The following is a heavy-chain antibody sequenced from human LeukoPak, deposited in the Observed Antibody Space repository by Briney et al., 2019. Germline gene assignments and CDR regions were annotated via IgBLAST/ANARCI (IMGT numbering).Heavy chain of an antibody. CDR2: IYYSGST. CDR3: ARHHSVVVPAAGRNGYGY. J-gene: IGHJ4*02. D-gene: IGHD2-2*01. V-gene: IGHV4-59*08. CDR1: GGSIGCYY. Sequence: SETLSFNYTVSGGSIGCYYWSWIRQPPGKGLEWIGYIYYSGSTNYNPSLKSRVTISVDTSKNQFSLKLSSVTAADTAVYYCARHHSVVVPAAGRNGYGYWGQGTLVTVSS.